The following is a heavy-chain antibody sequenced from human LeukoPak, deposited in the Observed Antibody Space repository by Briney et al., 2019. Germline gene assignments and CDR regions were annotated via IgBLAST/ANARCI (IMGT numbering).Heavy chain of an antibody. Sequence: SETLSLTCTVSGGSISGYYWSWIRQPPGKGLEWIGYIYYSGSTNYNPSLKSRVTISVDTSKNQFSLKLSSVTAADTAVYYCARDSPFYGMDVWGQGTTVTVSS. CDR1: GGSISGYY. V-gene: IGHV4-59*01. CDR3: ARDSPFYGMDV. CDR2: IYYSGST. J-gene: IGHJ6*02.